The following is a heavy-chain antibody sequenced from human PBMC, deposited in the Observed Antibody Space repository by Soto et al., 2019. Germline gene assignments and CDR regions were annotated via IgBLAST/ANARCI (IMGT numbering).Heavy chain of an antibody. CDR3: ARSETTYGSGGGCYYNWFDP. J-gene: IGHJ5*02. D-gene: IGHD2-15*01. CDR1: GYTFTTYA. Sequence: QVQLVQSGAEEKKPGASVKVSCKASGYTFTTYAIHWLRQAPGQRLEWMGWINAGNANTKYSQNFQGRITITRDTAATTAYMDQSSLTSEDTAVYYCARSETTYGSGGGCYYNWFDPWGQGPLVTVSS. CDR2: INAGNANT. V-gene: IGHV1-3*05.